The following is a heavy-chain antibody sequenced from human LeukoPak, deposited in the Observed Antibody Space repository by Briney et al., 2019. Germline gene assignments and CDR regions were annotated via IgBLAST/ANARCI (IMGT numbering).Heavy chain of an antibody. CDR2: IIPIFGTA. CDR1: GYTFTSYA. D-gene: IGHD6-6*01. CDR3: ARGVAARPLVGYYYYYGMDV. J-gene: IGHJ6*02. Sequence: GASVKVSCKASGYTFTSYAMNWVRQAPGQGLEWMGGIIPIFGTANYAQKFQGRVTITADESTSTAYMELSSLRSEDTAVYYCARGVAARPLVGYYYYYGMDVWGQGTTVTVSS. V-gene: IGHV1-69*13.